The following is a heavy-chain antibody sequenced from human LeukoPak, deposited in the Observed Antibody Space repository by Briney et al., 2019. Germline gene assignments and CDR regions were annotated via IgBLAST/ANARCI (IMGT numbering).Heavy chain of an antibody. CDR2: INPNSGGT. V-gene: IGHV1-2*02. CDR1: GSTFTGYY. J-gene: IGHJ4*02. D-gene: IGHD3-10*01. Sequence: ASVTVSCKASGSTFTGYYMHWVRQAPGQGLELMGGINPNSGGTNYAQKFKGRVTMTRDTSISTAYMELSRLRSEDTAVYYCARLDYYGGGRLDYWGQGTLVTVSS. CDR3: ARLDYYGGGRLDY.